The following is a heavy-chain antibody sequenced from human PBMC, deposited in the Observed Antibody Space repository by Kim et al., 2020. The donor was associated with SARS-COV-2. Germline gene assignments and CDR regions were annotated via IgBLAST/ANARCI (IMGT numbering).Heavy chain of an antibody. CDR1: GFTFSAYD. V-gene: IGHV3-48*02. Sequence: GGSLRLSCATSGFTFSAYDMNSVRQAPGKGLEWLSFITKSSTTIYYADSVEGRFTISRDNAKNSLFLQMNSLRDEDTALYFCVRDRMGGAFDMWGQGTMVTVSS. CDR2: ITKSSTTI. J-gene: IGHJ3*02. D-gene: IGHD3-16*01. CDR3: VRDRMGGAFDM.